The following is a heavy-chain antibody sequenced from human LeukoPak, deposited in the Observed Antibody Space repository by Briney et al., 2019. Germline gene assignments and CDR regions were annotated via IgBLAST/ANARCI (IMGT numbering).Heavy chain of an antibody. CDR1: GFTFSSYA. J-gene: IGHJ4*02. V-gene: IGHV3-23*01. D-gene: IGHD6-13*01. Sequence: EGSLRLSCAASGFTFSSYAMSWVRQAPGKGLEWVSAISGSGGSTYYADSVKGRFTISRDNSKNTLYLQMNSLRAEDTAVYYCAKVKAAAVVFGYWGQGTLVTVSS. CDR2: ISGSGGST. CDR3: AKVKAAAVVFGY.